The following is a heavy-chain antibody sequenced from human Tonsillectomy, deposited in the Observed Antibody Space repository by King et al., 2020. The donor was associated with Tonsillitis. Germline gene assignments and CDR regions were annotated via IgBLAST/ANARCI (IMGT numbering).Heavy chain of an antibody. J-gene: IGHJ6*02. D-gene: IGHD4-11*01. CDR2: ISYDGSNK. V-gene: IGHV3-30-3*01. CDR1: GFTFSSYA. CDR3: AREALTVTTPNYCYGMDV. Sequence: VQLVESGGGVVQPGRSLRLSCAASGFTFSSYAMHWVRQAPGKGLEWVAVISYDGSNKYYADSVKGRFTISRDNSKNTLYLQMNSLRAEDTAVYYCAREALTVTTPNYCYGMDVWGQGTTVTVSS.